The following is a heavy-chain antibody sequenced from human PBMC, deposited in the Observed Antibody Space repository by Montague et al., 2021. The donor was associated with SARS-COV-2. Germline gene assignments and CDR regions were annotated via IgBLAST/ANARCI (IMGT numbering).Heavy chain of an antibody. D-gene: IGHD5-12*01. J-gene: IGHJ6*02. CDR1: GFTFSDNY. V-gene: IGHV3-11*05. Sequence: SLRLSCEASGFTFSDNYMSWIRQVPGKGLEWVSYISSSSRDIKYADSXKGRFTISRDNVESSLYLQMNSLRGEDTAVYYCARERRVVATGSHYGMDVWGPGTTVIVSS. CDR2: ISSSSRDI. CDR3: ARERRVVATGSHYGMDV.